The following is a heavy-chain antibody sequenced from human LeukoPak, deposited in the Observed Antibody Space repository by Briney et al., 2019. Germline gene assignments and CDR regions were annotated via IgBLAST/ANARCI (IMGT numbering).Heavy chain of an antibody. Sequence: SETLSLTCAVSGGSISSGGYSWSWIRQPPGKGLEWIGYIYYSGSTYYNPSLKSRVTISVDTSKNQFSLKLSSVTAADTAVYYCARDNDGYFSNPFDIWGQGTMVTVSS. V-gene: IGHV4-30-4*07. CDR2: IYYSGST. CDR1: GGSISSGGYS. J-gene: IGHJ3*02. D-gene: IGHD5-24*01. CDR3: ARDNDGYFSNPFDI.